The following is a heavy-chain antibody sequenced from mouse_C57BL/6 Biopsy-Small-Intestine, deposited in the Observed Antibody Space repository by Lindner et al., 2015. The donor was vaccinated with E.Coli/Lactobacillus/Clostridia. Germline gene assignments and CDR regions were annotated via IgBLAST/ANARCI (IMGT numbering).Heavy chain of an antibody. V-gene: IGHV1-34*01. J-gene: IGHJ2*01. CDR2: IYPKDGAS. CDR1: GYTFTDNY. Sequence: VQLQESGPELVKPGASVKMSCKASGYTFTDNYMHWVKQSHGKSLDYIGYIYPKDGASGYNQKFKGRATLTVDMSSNTAYMELRSLSSEDSAVYYCVRDEGYYFDYWGQGTTLTVSS. CDR3: VRDEGYYFDY.